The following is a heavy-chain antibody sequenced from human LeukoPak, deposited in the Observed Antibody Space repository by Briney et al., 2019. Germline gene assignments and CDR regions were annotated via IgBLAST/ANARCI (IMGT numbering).Heavy chain of an antibody. D-gene: IGHD2-21*02. CDR2: ISGSGGRT. J-gene: IGHJ4*02. CDR3: AKDPKSVVTAILFDY. CDR1: GFSFSNYA. V-gene: IGHV3-23*01. Sequence: GSLKLSCAASGFSFSNYAMNWVRQAPGRGLEWVSGISGSGGRTYYADSVKGRFSISRDNSKNTLYLQMNSLRAEDTALHYCAKDPKSVVTAILFDYWGQGTLVTVSS.